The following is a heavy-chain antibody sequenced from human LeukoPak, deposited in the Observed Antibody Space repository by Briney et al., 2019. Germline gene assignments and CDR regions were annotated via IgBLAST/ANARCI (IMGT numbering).Heavy chain of an antibody. CDR2: IYTSGST. CDR3: ARELEMATISYFDY. D-gene: IGHD5-24*01. J-gene: IGHJ4*02. V-gene: IGHV4-4*07. Sequence: SETLSLTCTVSGGSVSGYYWNWIRQPAGKGLEWTGRIYTSGSTNYNPSLKSRVTISVDTSKDQFSLKLSSVTAADTAVYYCARELEMATISYFDYWGQGTLVTVSS. CDR1: GGSVSGYY.